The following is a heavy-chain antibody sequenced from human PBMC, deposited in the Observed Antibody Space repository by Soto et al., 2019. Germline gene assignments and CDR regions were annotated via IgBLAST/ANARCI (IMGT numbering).Heavy chain of an antibody. Sequence: QITLEESGPTLVKPTQTLTLTCSFSGFSLGDLGEGVGWVRQPPGEALEWLALIYWNDDERYNPSLESRLTISKDTSKNQVVLTMTNMDPLDTATYHCAHERGCRGSRGTWGQGTLVTVSS. J-gene: IGHJ5*02. V-gene: IGHV2-5*01. CDR2: IYWNDDE. CDR3: AHERGCRGSRGT. D-gene: IGHD2-15*01. CDR1: GFSLGDLGEG.